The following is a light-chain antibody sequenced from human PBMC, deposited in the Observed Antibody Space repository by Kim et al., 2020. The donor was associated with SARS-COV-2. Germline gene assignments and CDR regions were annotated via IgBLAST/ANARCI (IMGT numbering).Light chain of an antibody. CDR1: QGIRSY. CDR2: AAS. Sequence: DIQMTQSPSSLSASVGDRVTITCRASQGIRSYLAWYQQKPGKAPKLLIYAASTLQSGVPSRFSGSGSETDFTLTISSLQPEDAATYYCQKDNRASFTCGPWTKVEMK. V-gene: IGKV1-27*01. CDR3: QKDNRASFT. J-gene: IGKJ3*01.